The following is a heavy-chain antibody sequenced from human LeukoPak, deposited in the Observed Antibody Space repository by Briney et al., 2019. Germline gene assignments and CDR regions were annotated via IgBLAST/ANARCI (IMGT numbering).Heavy chain of an antibody. D-gene: IGHD5-24*01. V-gene: IGHV1-3*01. CDR1: GYTFTSYA. J-gene: IGHJ4*02. Sequence: ASVKVSCKASGYTFTSYAMHWVRQAPGQRLEWMGWINAGNGNTKYSQKFQGRVTITRDTSASTAYMELSSLRSEDTAVYYCARAEGGIELEDYWGQGTLVTVSS. CDR3: ARAEGGIELEDY. CDR2: INAGNGNT.